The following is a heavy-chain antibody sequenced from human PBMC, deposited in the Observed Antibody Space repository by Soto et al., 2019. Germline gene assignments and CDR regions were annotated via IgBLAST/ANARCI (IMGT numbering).Heavy chain of an antibody. V-gene: IGHV3-33*01. J-gene: IGHJ6*02. Sequence: GGSLRLSCAASGFTFSSYGMHWVRQAPGKGLEWVAVIWYDGSNKYYADSVKGRFTISRDNSKNTLYLQMNSLRAEDTAVYYCARDLDGLSSGGMDVWGQGTTVTVSS. CDR2: IWYDGSNK. D-gene: IGHD3-10*02. CDR1: GFTFSSYG. CDR3: ARDLDGLSSGGMDV.